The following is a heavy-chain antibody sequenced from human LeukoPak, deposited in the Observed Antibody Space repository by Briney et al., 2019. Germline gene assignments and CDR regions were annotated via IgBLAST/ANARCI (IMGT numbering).Heavy chain of an antibody. J-gene: IGHJ4*02. D-gene: IGHD1-1*01. Sequence: GGSRRLSCAASGFTFSSYRMNWVRQAPGKGLEWVAHIKEDGSDKYHVDSVKGRFTISRDNAKNSLYLQMNSLRAEDTAVYYCARELNWDADYWGQGTLVTVSS. CDR3: ARELNWDADY. CDR1: GFTFSSYR. CDR2: IKEDGSDK. V-gene: IGHV3-7*04.